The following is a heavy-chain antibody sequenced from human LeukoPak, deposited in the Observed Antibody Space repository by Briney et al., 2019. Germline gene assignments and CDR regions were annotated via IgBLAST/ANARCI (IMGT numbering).Heavy chain of an antibody. V-gene: IGHV4-59*08. Sequence: PSETLSLTCVVSGGSINNYWSWIRQPPGKGLEWIAYIYSNGNTNYSPSFKSRVTVSVDTSKNQLSLRLTSVAAADTAIYYCARQPSATAAFDIWGQGTMVIVSS. CDR3: ARQPSATAAFDI. D-gene: IGHD5-18*01. J-gene: IGHJ3*02. CDR2: IYSNGNT. CDR1: GGSINNY.